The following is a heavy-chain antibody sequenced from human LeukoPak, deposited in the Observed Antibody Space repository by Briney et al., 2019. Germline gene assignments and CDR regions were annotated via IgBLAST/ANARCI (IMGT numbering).Heavy chain of an antibody. J-gene: IGHJ4*02. V-gene: IGHV4-61*02. Sequence: KPSQTLSLTCTVSGDSISSGDYYWSWIRQPAGKGLEWIGRISSSGSTNYNPSLKSRVTISVDTSKNQFSLKLSSVTAADTAVYYCARDNYGDSMDLWYWGQGTLVTVSS. D-gene: IGHD4-17*01. CDR2: ISSSGST. CDR1: GDSISSGDYY. CDR3: ARDNYGDSMDLWY.